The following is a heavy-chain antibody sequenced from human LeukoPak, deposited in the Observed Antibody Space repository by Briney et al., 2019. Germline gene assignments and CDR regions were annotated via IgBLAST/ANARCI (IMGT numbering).Heavy chain of an antibody. CDR3: ARDYCSSTSCLFDY. J-gene: IGHJ4*02. V-gene: IGHV1-2*06. CDR2: INPNSGDT. CDR1: GYTFTRYH. Sequence: ASVKVSCKASGYTFTRYHMHWVRQAPGQGLEWMGRINPNSGDTNYAQKFQGRVAMTRDTSISTAFMELTGLRSDDTAVYYCARDYCSSTSCLFDYWGQGTLVTVSS. D-gene: IGHD2-2*01.